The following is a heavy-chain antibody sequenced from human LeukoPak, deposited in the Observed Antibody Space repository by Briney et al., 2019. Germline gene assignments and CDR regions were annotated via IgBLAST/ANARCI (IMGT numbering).Heavy chain of an antibody. CDR3: ARDGYYDSSGYEFDY. V-gene: IGHV4-59*01. Sequence: PSETLSLTCTVSGGSISTYYWSWIRQPPGKGLEWIGYIYYTGSTSYNPSLKSRVTMSLDASKNQFSLELNSVTPADTAVYYCARDGYYDSSGYEFDYWGQGTLVTVSS. CDR2: IYYTGST. D-gene: IGHD3-22*01. CDR1: GGSISTYY. J-gene: IGHJ4*02.